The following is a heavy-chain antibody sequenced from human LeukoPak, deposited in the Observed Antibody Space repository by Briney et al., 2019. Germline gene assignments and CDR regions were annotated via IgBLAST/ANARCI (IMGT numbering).Heavy chain of an antibody. CDR3: AKDSINCWHCYVDV. D-gene: IGHD1-14*01. CDR1: GFTFSSYA. V-gene: IGHV3-23*01. J-gene: IGHJ6*03. Sequence: GGSLRLSCAASGFTFSSYAMSWVRQAPGKGLEWVSAISGSGGSTYYADSVKGRFTISRDNSKNTLYLQMNSLRAEDTAVYYCAKDSINCWHCYVDVWGEGTTVTVSS. CDR2: ISGSGGST.